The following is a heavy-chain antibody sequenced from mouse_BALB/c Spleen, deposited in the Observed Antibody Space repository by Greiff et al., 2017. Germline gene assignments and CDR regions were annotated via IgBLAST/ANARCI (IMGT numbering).Heavy chain of an antibody. Sequence: VQLKESGPGLVKPSQSLSLTCTVTGYSITSDYAWNWIRQFPGNKLEWMGYISYSGSTSYNPSLKSRISITRDTSKNQFFLQLNSVTTEDTATYYCARDGYDLAAYWGQGTLVTVSA. CDR1: GYSITSDYA. J-gene: IGHJ3*01. D-gene: IGHD2-2*01. V-gene: IGHV3-2*02. CDR2: ISYSGST. CDR3: ARDGYDLAAY.